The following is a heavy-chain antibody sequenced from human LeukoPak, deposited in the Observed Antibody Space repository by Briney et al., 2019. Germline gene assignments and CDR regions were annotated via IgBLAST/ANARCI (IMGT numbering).Heavy chain of an antibody. CDR3: ARDRGPSYDSGIYFQYYFHY. V-gene: IGHV1-46*01. J-gene: IGHJ4*02. D-gene: IGHD3-10*01. CDR2: INPSGGNT. CDR1: GYTFTSYY. Sequence: ASVQVSRKASGYTFTSYYLNWVRQAPGQGLEWMGIINPSGGNTIYAQKFEGRVTMTRDTSTSTVYMELSSLRSEDTAVYYCARDRGPSYDSGIYFQYYFHYWGQGTLVTVSS.